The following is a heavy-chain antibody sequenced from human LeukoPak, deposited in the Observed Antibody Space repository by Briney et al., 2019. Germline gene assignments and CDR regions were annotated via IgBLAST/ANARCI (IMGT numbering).Heavy chain of an antibody. Sequence: GGSLRLSCAASGFTFSSYGMSWVRQAPGKGLEWVSAISGSGDSTYYADSVKGRFTISRDNSKNTLYLQMNSLRAEDTAVYYCAKEGGYGELSSYFDYWGQGTLVTVSS. D-gene: IGHD3-16*02. CDR3: AKEGGYGELSSYFDY. J-gene: IGHJ4*02. CDR1: GFTFSSYG. V-gene: IGHV3-23*01. CDR2: ISGSGDST.